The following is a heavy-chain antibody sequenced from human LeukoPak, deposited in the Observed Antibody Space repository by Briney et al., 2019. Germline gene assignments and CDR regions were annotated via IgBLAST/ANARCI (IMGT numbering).Heavy chain of an antibody. CDR2: IAYHGGAE. V-gene: IGHV3-30*18. D-gene: IGHD3-16*02. CDR1: GFTFSSYG. CDR3: AKQSFRMVNYFDY. Sequence: PGGSLRLSCAASGFTFSSYGMRWVRQAPGKGLEWVAVIAYHGGAEYYADSVKGRFTISRDNSKNTVDLQLNSLRAEDSAVYYCAKQSFRMVNYFDYWGQGTLVTVSS. J-gene: IGHJ4*02.